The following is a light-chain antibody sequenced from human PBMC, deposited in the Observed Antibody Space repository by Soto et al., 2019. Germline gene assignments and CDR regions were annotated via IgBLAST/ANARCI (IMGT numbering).Light chain of an antibody. CDR1: SSDVGGYNY. CDR3: SSYAASNYFHFV. CDR2: EVT. J-gene: IGLJ3*02. Sequence: QSVLTQPPSASGSPGQSVTISCTGTSSDVGGYNYVSWYQQYPGRAPKLMIYEVTKRPSGVPDRFSGSKSGNTASLTVSGLQAEDEADYYCSSYAASNYFHFVFGGGTKLTVL. V-gene: IGLV2-8*01.